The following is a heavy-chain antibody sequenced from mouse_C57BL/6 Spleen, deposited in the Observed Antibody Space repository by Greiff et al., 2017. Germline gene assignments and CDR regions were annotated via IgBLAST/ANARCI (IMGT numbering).Heavy chain of an antibody. CDR3: ARSWHARDY. J-gene: IGHJ4*01. CDR2: IWSGGST. Sequence: QVQLKQSGPGLVQPSQSLSITCTVSGFSLTSYGVHWVRQSPGKGLEWLGVIWSGGSTDYNAAFISRLSRSKDKSKRKVFCKMNRRQADDTAIYYCARSWHARDYWGQGTSVTVSS. CDR1: GFSLTSYG. V-gene: IGHV2-2*01.